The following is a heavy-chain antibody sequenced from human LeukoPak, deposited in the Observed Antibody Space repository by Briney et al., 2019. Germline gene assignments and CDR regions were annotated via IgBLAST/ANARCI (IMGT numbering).Heavy chain of an antibody. CDR2: INAGNGNT. CDR1: GYTFTSYA. CDR3: ARDPRGYSYGYFDY. V-gene: IGHV1-3*01. Sequence: ASVTVSCTASGYTFTSYAMHWVRQAPGQRLEWMGWINAGNGNTKYSQKFQGRVTMTTDTSTSTAYMELRSLRSDDTAVYYCARDPRGYSYGYFDYWGQGTLVTVSS. J-gene: IGHJ4*02. D-gene: IGHD5-18*01.